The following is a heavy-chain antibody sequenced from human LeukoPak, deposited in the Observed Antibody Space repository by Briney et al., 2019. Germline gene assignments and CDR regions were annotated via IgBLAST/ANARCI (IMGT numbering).Heavy chain of an antibody. CDR3: ARGWGSSSWSPDYYYYGMDV. J-gene: IGHJ6*02. D-gene: IGHD6-13*01. CDR1: GGSFSGYY. Sequence: SETLSLTCAVYGGSFSGYYWSWIRQPPGKGLEWIGEINHSGSTNYNPSLKSRVTISVDTSKNQFSLKLSSVTAADTAVYYCARGWGSSSWSPDYYYYGMDVWGQGTTVTVSS. CDR2: INHSGST. V-gene: IGHV4-34*01.